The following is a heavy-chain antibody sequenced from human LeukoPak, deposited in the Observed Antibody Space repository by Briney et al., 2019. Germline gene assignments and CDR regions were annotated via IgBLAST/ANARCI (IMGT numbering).Heavy chain of an antibody. CDR3: ARDIASRRIDF. J-gene: IGHJ4*02. CDR1: GFTFRNHG. Sequence: AGGSLRLSCAASGFTFRNHGMRWVRQAPGKGLEWVAVIWYDGSDKFFGDSVKGRFTISRDNAKNTLYLQMNSLRAEDTAVYYCARDIASRRIDFWGQGTLVTVSS. D-gene: IGHD6-6*01. CDR2: IWYDGSDK. V-gene: IGHV3-33*01.